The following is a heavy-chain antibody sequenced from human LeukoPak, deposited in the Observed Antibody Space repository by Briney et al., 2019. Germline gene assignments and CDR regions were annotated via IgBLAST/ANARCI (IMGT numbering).Heavy chain of an antibody. CDR2: IYYSGST. Sequence: SSGTLSLTCTVSGVSISSGGYYWSWIRQHPGKGLEWIGYIYYSGSTYYNPSLKSRVTISVDTSKNQFSLKLSSVTAADTAVYYCARAVTIFGVVIIAPYFDYWGQGTLVTVSS. CDR1: GVSISSGGYY. CDR3: ARAVTIFGVVIIAPYFDY. D-gene: IGHD3-3*01. V-gene: IGHV4-31*03. J-gene: IGHJ4*02.